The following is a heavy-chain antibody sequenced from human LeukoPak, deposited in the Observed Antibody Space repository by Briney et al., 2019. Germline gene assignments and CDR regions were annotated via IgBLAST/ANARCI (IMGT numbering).Heavy chain of an antibody. CDR3: TSQGI. J-gene: IGHJ3*02. Sequence: PPETLSLTCAVSGGSISSHNWNWIRQPPGKGLEWIGNIYYSGSTNYNPSLKSRVTISVDTSKKQFSLKLRSVTAADTAVYYCTSQGIWGQGTMVTVSS. CDR2: IYYSGST. V-gene: IGHV4-59*11. CDR1: GGSISSHN.